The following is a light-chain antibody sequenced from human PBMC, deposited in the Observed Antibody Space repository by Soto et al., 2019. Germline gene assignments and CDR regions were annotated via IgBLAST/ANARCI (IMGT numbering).Light chain of an antibody. Sequence: EIVLTQSPATLSLSPGERATLSCRASQSVSIYLAWYQQKPGQAPRLLIYDASSRATGIPARFSGSGSGTDFTLTISSLEPEDFAVYYCQQRSNWPRTFGQGTKVEIK. CDR1: QSVSIY. V-gene: IGKV3-11*01. J-gene: IGKJ1*01. CDR3: QQRSNWPRT. CDR2: DAS.